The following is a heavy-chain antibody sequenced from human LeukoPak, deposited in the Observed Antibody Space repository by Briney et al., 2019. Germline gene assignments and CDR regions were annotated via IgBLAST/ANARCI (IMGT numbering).Heavy chain of an antibody. D-gene: IGHD4-17*01. CDR1: GYSISSGYF. J-gene: IGHJ4*02. Sequence: SETLSLTCTVSGYSISSGYFWGWIRQPPGKGLEWIGSFYHSGITYYNPSLESRVTISVDTSKNQFSLKLSSVTAADTAVYYCARDGNGDYKFDYWGQGTLVTVSS. V-gene: IGHV4-38-2*02. CDR3: ARDGNGDYKFDY. CDR2: FYHSGIT.